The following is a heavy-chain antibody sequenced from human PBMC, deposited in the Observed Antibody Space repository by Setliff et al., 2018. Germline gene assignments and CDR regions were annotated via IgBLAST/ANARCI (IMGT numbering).Heavy chain of an antibody. CDR1: GGSISSHY. CDR3: ARDRYGSGSYLGPPNDY. CDR2: IYYSGST. D-gene: IGHD3-10*01. V-gene: IGHV4-59*11. J-gene: IGHJ4*02. Sequence: PSETLSLTCTVSGGSISSHYWSWIRQPPGKGLEWIGSIYYSGSTNYNPSLKSRVTISVDTSKNQFSLKLSSVTAADTAVYYCARDRYGSGSYLGPPNDYWGQGTLVTVSS.